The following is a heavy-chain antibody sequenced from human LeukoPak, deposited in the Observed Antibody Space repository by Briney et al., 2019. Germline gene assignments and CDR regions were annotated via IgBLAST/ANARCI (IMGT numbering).Heavy chain of an antibody. CDR3: ARGHYDVLASAYKWTPDY. J-gene: IGHJ4*02. D-gene: IGHD3-9*01. CDR2: ITSGCDYI. Sequence: PGGSLRLSCAASGFTFNTFNMNWVRKAPGQGLEWVSSITSGCDYIYYADSVKGRFTTSRDNAKNALSLQLNSLRVEDTAVYYCARGHYDVLASAYKWTPDYWGQGTLVTVSS. V-gene: IGHV3-21*01. CDR1: GFTFNTFN.